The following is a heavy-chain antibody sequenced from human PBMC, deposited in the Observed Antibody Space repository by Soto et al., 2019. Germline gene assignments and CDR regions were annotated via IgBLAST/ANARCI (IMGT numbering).Heavy chain of an antibody. CDR2: INPDIGVT. V-gene: IGHV1-46*03. D-gene: IGHD2-21*01. CDR1: GYTFTNYY. Sequence: QMQLVQSGAEVRKPGASVKVSCKASGYTFTNYYINLVRQVPGQGLEWMGVINPDIGVTNYAQKFQGRVTMTRDTSTSTVSMELSSLRSEDTAVYYCARALGTVVVLTPYTLDIWGQGTVVTVSS. CDR3: ARALGTVVVLTPYTLDI. J-gene: IGHJ3*02.